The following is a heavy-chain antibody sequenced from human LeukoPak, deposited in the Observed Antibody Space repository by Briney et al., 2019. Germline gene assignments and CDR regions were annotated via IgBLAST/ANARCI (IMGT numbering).Heavy chain of an antibody. Sequence: GSLRLSCAASGFTFSNYGMSWVRQAPGKGLEWVSAISGSGGSTYYADSVKGRFTISRDNSQNTLYLHVNNLRAGDTALYYCAKYDRTSSLDSWGQGTLVTVSS. CDR2: ISGSGGST. J-gene: IGHJ4*02. D-gene: IGHD3-22*01. V-gene: IGHV3-23*01. CDR3: AKYDRTSSLDS. CDR1: GFTFSNYG.